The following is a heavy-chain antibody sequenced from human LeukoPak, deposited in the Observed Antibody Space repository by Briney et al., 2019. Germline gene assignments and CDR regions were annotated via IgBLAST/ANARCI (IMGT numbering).Heavy chain of an antibody. V-gene: IGHV4-4*07. CDR3: ARQGMGDHRVFDY. CDR1: GDSISSYY. D-gene: IGHD2-21*02. J-gene: IGHJ4*02. CDR2: IYASGTT. Sequence: SETLSLTCTVSGDSISSYYWSWIRQPAGKGLEWIGRIYASGTTNYNPSLKSRATMSVDTSKNEFSLNLISVTAADTAVFYCARQGMGDHRVFDYWGQGTLVTASS.